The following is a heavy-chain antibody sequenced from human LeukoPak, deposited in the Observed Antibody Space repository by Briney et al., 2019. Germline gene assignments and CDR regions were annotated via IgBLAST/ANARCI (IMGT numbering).Heavy chain of an antibody. D-gene: IGHD7-27*01. J-gene: IGHJ4*02. CDR3: ARERALGYYFDY. V-gene: IGHV3-30-3*01. CDR1: GFTFSSYA. CDR2: ISYDGSNK. Sequence: GGSLRLSCAASGFTFSSYAMHWVRQAPGKGLEWVAVISYDGSNKYYADSVKGRFTISRDNSKNTLYLQMNSLRAEDTAVYYCARERALGYYFDYWGQGTLVTVSS.